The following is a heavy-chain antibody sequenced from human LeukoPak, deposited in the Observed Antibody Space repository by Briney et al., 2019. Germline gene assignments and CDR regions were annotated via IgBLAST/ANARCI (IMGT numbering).Heavy chain of an antibody. CDR2: ISGSGGST. CDR1: GFTFSSYA. CDR3: VGGIGWQPDY. D-gene: IGHD6-19*01. V-gene: IGHV3-23*01. J-gene: IGHJ4*02. Sequence: GGSLRLSCSASGFTFSSYAMSWVRQAPGKGLEWVSGISGSGGSTYYVDSVKGRFTISRDNSKNTLYLQMNSLRAEDTAVYYCVGGIGWQPDYWGQGTLVTVSS.